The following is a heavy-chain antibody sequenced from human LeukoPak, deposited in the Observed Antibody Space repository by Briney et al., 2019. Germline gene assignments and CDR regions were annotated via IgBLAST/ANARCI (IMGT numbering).Heavy chain of an antibody. Sequence: GASVKVSCKASGYTFTSYGISWVRQAPGQGLEWMGWINPNSGGTNYAQKFQGRVTMTRDTSISTAYMELSRLRSDDTAVYYCARAQYCSSTSCYLDRNWFDPWGQGTLVTVSS. CDR3: ARAQYCSSTSCYLDRNWFDP. CDR1: GYTFTSYG. CDR2: INPNSGGT. D-gene: IGHD2-2*01. J-gene: IGHJ5*02. V-gene: IGHV1-2*02.